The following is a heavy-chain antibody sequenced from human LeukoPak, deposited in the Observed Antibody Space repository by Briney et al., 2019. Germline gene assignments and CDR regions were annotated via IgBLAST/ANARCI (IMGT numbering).Heavy chain of an antibody. CDR2: ISSSGSTI. Sequence: GGSLRLSCAASGFTFSDYYMSWIRQAPGKGLEWVSYISSSGSTIYYADSVKDRFTISRDNAKNSLYLQMNSLRAEDTAVYYCARVSTAPSSMVRGNWFDPWGQGTLVTVSS. J-gene: IGHJ5*02. CDR1: GFTFSDYY. D-gene: IGHD3-10*01. V-gene: IGHV3-11*01. CDR3: ARVSTAPSSMVRGNWFDP.